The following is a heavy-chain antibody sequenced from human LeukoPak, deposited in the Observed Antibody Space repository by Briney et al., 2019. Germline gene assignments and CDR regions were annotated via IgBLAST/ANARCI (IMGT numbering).Heavy chain of an antibody. Sequence: ASVKVSCKASGYTFTRYHMHWVRQAPGQGLEWMGIINPSGGSTRNAQKFQGRVTMTRDTSTSTVYMELSSLRSEDTAVYYCARDDEEDDGFDPWGQGTLVTVSS. CDR1: GYTFTRYH. CDR3: ARDDEEDDGFDP. J-gene: IGHJ5*02. D-gene: IGHD2-15*01. CDR2: INPSGGST. V-gene: IGHV1-46*01.